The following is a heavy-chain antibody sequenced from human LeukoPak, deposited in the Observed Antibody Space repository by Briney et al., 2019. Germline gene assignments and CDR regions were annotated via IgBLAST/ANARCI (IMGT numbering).Heavy chain of an antibody. J-gene: IGHJ4*02. D-gene: IGHD3-16*01. Sequence: GESLKISCKGAGNRFSYYWIGRGRQMPGKGLEWMGIIYPADSDTRYSPSFQSQVTISADKSTRTAYLQCRARKAPTTPMYFSARLDGGGLYYFDYWGQGTLFTVSS. V-gene: IGHV5-51*01. CDR2: IYPADSDT. CDR3: ARLDGGGLYYFDY. CDR1: GNRFSYYW.